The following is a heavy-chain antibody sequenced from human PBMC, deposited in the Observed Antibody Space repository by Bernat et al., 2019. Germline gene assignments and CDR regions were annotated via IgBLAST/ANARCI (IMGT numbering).Heavy chain of an antibody. J-gene: IGHJ4*02. D-gene: IGHD3-10*01. CDR3: ARHPEMRYGWGYFDY. CDR2: IYYSGST. Sequence: QVQLQESGPGLVEPSQTLSLTCTVSGGSISSGGYYWSWIRQHPGKGLEWIGYIYYSGSTYYNPSLKSRVTISVDTSKNQFSLKLSSVTAADTAVYYCARHPEMRYGWGYFDYWGQGTLVTVSS. V-gene: IGHV4-31*03. CDR1: GGSISSGGYY.